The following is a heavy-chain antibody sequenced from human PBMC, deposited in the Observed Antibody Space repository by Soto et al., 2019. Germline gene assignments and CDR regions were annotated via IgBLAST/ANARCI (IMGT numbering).Heavy chain of an antibody. J-gene: IGHJ4*02. CDR3: ASRSSGWYFVY. CDR1: GFTFSSYA. Sequence: EVQLLESGEGLVQPGGSLRLSCAASGFTFSSYAMSWVRQAPGKGLEWVSAISGSGGSTYYADSVKGRFTISRDNSKNTLYLQMNSLRAEDTAVYYCASRSSGWYFVYWGQGTLVTVSS. V-gene: IGHV3-23*01. D-gene: IGHD6-19*01. CDR2: ISGSGGST.